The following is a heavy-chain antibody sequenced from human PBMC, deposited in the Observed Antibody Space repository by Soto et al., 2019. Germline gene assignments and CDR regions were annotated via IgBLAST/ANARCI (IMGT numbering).Heavy chain of an antibody. Sequence: GASVKVSCKASGYTFTDYYIHWVRQAPGQGLEWMGWINPNSGGTNYAQKFQGRVTMTRDTSISTAYMELSRLRSDDAAVFYCQSSSSGNDFDYWGQGTLVTVSS. V-gene: IGHV1-2*02. CDR3: QSSSSGNDFDY. CDR2: INPNSGGT. D-gene: IGHD6-6*01. J-gene: IGHJ4*02. CDR1: GYTFTDYY.